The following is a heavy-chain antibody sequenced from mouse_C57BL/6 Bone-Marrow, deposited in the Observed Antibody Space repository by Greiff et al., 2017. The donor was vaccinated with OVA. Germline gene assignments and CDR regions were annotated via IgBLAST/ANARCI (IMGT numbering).Heavy chain of an antibody. CDR3: ARDGPYYSNPYYFDY. J-gene: IGHJ2*01. Sequence: EVKLMESGGGLVKPGGSLKLSCAASGFTFSSYAMSWVRQTPEKRLEWVATISDGGSYTYYPDNVKGRFTISRDNAKNNLYLQMSHLKSEDTAMYYCARDGPYYSNPYYFDYWGQGTTLTVSS. D-gene: IGHD2-5*01. CDR2: ISDGGSYT. CDR1: GFTFSSYA. V-gene: IGHV5-4*01.